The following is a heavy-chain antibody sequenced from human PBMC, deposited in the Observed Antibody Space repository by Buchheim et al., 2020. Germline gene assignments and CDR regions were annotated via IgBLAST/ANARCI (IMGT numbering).Heavy chain of an antibody. CDR3: ARHKDHYYYYGMDV. V-gene: IGHV4-34*01. J-gene: IGHJ6*02. CDR1: GGSFSGYY. CDR2: INHSGST. Sequence: QVQLQQWGAGLLKPSETLSLTCAVYGGSFSGYYWSWIRQPPGKGLEWIGEINHSGSTNYNPSLKSRVTISVDTSQNPFSLKLSSVTAADTAVYYCARHKDHYYYYGMDVWGQGTT.